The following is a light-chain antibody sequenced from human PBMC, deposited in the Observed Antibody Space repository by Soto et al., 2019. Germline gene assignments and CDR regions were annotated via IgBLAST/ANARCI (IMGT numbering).Light chain of an antibody. V-gene: IGKV3-11*01. CDR1: QSISNY. Sequence: EIVLTQSPATLSLSPGEGATLSCRSSQSISNYVAWYQQKPGQAPRLLIYDASDRATGIPGRFSGSGSGTDFTLTISSLEPEDFAVYYCQQHSNWPPITFGQGTRLEIK. CDR2: DAS. CDR3: QQHSNWPPIT. J-gene: IGKJ5*01.